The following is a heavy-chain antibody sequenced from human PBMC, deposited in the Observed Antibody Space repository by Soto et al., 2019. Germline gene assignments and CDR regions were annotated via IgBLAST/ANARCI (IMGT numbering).Heavy chain of an antibody. D-gene: IGHD5-18*01. Sequence: GGSLRLSCAASGFTFSSYGMHWFRQAPGKGLEWVAVIWYDGSNKYYADSVKGRFTISRDNSKNTLYLQMNSLRAEDTAVYYCAREGRYGFRETYYFDYWGQGTLVTVSS. J-gene: IGHJ4*02. CDR2: IWYDGSNK. CDR1: GFTFSSYG. V-gene: IGHV3-33*01. CDR3: AREGRYGFRETYYFDY.